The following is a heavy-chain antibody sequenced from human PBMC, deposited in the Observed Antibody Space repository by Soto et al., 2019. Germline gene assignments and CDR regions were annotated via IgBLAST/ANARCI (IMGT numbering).Heavy chain of an antibody. J-gene: IGHJ2*01. D-gene: IGHD6-13*01. V-gene: IGHV1-24*01. CDR1: GYTLTELS. CDR2: FDPEDGET. Sequence: QVQLVQSGAEVKKPGASVKVSCKVSGYTLTELSMHWVRQAPGKGLEWMGGFDPEDGETIYAQKFQGRVTMTEDTSTDTAYMELSSLRSEDTAVCYCVTDPRIAAAGTHDYWYFDLWGRGTLVTVSS. CDR3: VTDPRIAAAGTHDYWYFDL.